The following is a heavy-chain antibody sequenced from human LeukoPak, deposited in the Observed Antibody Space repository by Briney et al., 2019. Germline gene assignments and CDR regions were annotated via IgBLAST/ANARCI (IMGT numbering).Heavy chain of an antibody. D-gene: IGHD2-15*01. Sequence: GRSLRLSCAAPGFTFSSYGMHWVRQAPGKGLEWVAVIWYDGSNKYYADSVKGRFTISRDNSKNTLYLQMNSLRAEDTAVYYCARGLGKYCSGGSCYPPANYWGQGTLVTVSS. CDR3: ARGLGKYCSGGSCYPPANY. J-gene: IGHJ4*02. CDR2: IWYDGSNK. V-gene: IGHV3-33*01. CDR1: GFTFSSYG.